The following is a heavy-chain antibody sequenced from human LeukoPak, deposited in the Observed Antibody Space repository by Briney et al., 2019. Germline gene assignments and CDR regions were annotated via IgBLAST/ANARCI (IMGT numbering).Heavy chain of an antibody. Sequence: GASVKVSCKASGYTFNRYGISWVRQAPGQGLEWMGWIGSYNGNTNYAQKLQGRVTMTTDTSTSTAYMELRSLKSDDTAVYYCARAIRNQLLSDFWGPGSLVTVSS. CDR3: ARAIRNQLLSDF. D-gene: IGHD2-2*01. V-gene: IGHV1-18*01. CDR1: GYTFNRYG. J-gene: IGHJ4*02. CDR2: IGSYNGNT.